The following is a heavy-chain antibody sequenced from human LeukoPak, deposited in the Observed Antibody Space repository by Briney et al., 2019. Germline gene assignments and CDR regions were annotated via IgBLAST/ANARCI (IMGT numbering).Heavy chain of an antibody. Sequence: SETLSLTCAVYGGSFSGYYWSWIRQPPGKGLEWIGEINHSGSTNYNPSLKSRVTISVDTSKNQFSLKLSSVTAADTAVYYCARSPGYSSGWYGDAFDIWGQGTMVTVSS. CDR2: INHSGST. D-gene: IGHD6-19*01. J-gene: IGHJ3*02. CDR3: ARSPGYSSGWYGDAFDI. CDR1: GGSFSGYY. V-gene: IGHV4-34*01.